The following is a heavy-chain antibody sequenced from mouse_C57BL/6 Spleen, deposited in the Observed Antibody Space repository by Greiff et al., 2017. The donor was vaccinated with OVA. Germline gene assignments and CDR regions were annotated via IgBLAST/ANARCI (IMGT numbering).Heavy chain of an antibody. J-gene: IGHJ2*01. CDR1: GYAFSSYW. V-gene: IGHV1-80*01. Sequence: VNVVESGAELVKPGASVKISCKASGYAFSSYWMNWVKQRPGKGLEWIGQIYPGDGDTNYNGKFKGKATLTADKSSSTAYMQLSSLTSEDSAVYFCARWDTTVVNFDYWGQGTTLTVSS. CDR2: IYPGDGDT. CDR3: ARWDTTVVNFDY. D-gene: IGHD1-1*01.